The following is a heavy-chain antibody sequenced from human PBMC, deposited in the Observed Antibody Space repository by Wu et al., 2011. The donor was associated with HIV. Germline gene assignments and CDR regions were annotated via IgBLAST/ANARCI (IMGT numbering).Heavy chain of an antibody. V-gene: IGHV1-2*02. CDR1: GYTFTGYY. CDR2: INPNSGGT. Sequence: QVQLVQSGAEVKKPGASVKVSCKASGYTFTGYYIHWVRQAPGQGLEWLGWINPNSGGTTFARKFQDRIALTRDTSLNTAYLEVYRLTSDDTAVYYCARDKIERGGWYPGENWGQGTLVIVSS. CDR3: ARDKIERGGWYPGEN. J-gene: IGHJ4*02. D-gene: IGHD6-19*01.